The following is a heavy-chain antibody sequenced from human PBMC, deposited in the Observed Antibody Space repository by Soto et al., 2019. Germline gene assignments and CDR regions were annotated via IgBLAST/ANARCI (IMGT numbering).Heavy chain of an antibody. J-gene: IGHJ5*02. Sequence: SETLSLTCTVSCGSISSYYWSWIRQPPGKGLEWIGYIYYSGSTNYNPSLKSRVTISVHTSKNQFSLKLSSVTAADTAVYYCARDSTSSSWPNWFDPWGQGTLVTVSS. V-gene: IGHV4-59*01. CDR3: ARDSTSSSWPNWFDP. CDR1: CGSISSYY. D-gene: IGHD6-13*01. CDR2: IYYSGST.